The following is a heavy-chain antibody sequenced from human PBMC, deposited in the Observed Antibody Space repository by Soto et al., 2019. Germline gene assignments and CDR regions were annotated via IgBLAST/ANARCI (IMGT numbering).Heavy chain of an antibody. CDR2: ISSSSSYI. J-gene: IGHJ4*02. Sequence: PGGSLRLSCAASGFTFSSYSMNWVRQAPGKGLEWVSSISSSSSYIYYADSVKGRFTISRDNAKNSLYLQMNSLRAEDTAVYYCARAPRGYSYGVIFDYWGQGTLVTVSS. V-gene: IGHV3-21*01. CDR3: ARAPRGYSYGVIFDY. D-gene: IGHD5-18*01. CDR1: GFTFSSYS.